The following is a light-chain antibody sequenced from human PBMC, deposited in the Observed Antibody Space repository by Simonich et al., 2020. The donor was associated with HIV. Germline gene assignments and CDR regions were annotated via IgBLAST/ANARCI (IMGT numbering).Light chain of an antibody. CDR1: QANTIY. V-gene: IGKV1-9*01. CDR2: AAS. Sequence: IPLTQSPSFLSASLGNRVPLTCRASQANTIYLAWYQQKPGKAPKLLIYAASTLQSGVPSRFSSSGSATEFTLTSSSLQPEDFATYYCQQSYSTPITFGQGTRLE. J-gene: IGKJ5*01. CDR3: QQSYSTPIT.